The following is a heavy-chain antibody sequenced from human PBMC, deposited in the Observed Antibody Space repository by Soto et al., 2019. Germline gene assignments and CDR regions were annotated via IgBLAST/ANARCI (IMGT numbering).Heavy chain of an antibody. V-gene: IGHV3-72*01. CDR1: GCSFGDHC. Sequence: EVHLVESGGGWVQPGGTLRLSCAASGCSFGDHCMDWVRQAPGKGLEWVGRSRNKADSYTTEYAASVKGRFTISRDDSKNSLYFQMNSLKSEDTAVYYCARGNPGGDWKIFGYWGQGTLVTVSS. CDR2: SRNKADSYTT. CDR3: ARGNPGGDWKIFGY. J-gene: IGHJ4*02. D-gene: IGHD2-21*02.